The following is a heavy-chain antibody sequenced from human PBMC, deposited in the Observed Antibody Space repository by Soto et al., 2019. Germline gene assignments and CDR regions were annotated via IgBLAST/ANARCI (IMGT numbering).Heavy chain of an antibody. CDR1: GGTFSSYT. CDR2: IIPILGIA. V-gene: IGHV1-69*02. CDR3: ARAVAGKEFDY. D-gene: IGHD6-19*01. Sequence: ASVKVSCKASGGTFSSYTISWVRQAPGQGLEWMGRIIPILGIANYAQKFQGRVTITADKSTSTAYMELSSLRSEDTAVYYCARAVAGKEFDYWGQGTLVTVSS. J-gene: IGHJ4*02.